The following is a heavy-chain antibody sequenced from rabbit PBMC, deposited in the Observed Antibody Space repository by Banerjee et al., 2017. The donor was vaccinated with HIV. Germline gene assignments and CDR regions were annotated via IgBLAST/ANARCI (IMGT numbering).Heavy chain of an antibody. CDR1: GFTISSDYD. CDR2: IYGGSSGST. V-gene: IGHV1S45*01. Sequence: QEQLVESRGGLVKPGGSLTLTCTASGFTISSDYDMCWVRQAPGKGLEWIGCIYGGSSGSTWYASWAKGRFTISKTSSTTVTLQMNSLTAADTATYFCARGPSGGYTYLNLWGQGTLVTVS. J-gene: IGHJ4*01. D-gene: IGHD1-1*01. CDR3: ARGPSGGYTYLNL.